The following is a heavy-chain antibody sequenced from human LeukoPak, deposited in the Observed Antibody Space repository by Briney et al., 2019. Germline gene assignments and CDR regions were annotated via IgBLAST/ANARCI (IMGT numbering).Heavy chain of an antibody. CDR1: GGSISSYY. V-gene: IGHV4-59*01. D-gene: IGHD3-22*01. CDR2: IYYSGST. J-gene: IGHJ4*02. CDR3: ARTEMYYYDSSGYFPFDY. Sequence: KSSETLSLTCTVSGGSISSYYWSWIRQPPGKGLEWIGYIYYSGSTNYNPSLKSRVTISVDTSKNQFSLKLSSVTAADTAVYYCARTEMYYYDSSGYFPFDYWGQGTLVTVSS.